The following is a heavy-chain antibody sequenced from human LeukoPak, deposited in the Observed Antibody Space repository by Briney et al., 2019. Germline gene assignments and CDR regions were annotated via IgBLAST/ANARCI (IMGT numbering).Heavy chain of an antibody. J-gene: IGHJ3*02. CDR1: GGSFSGYY. CDR2: INHSGST. V-gene: IGHV4-34*01. CDR3: ANFYGDYGAFDI. Sequence: PSETLSLTCAVYGGSFSGYYWSWIRQPPGKGLEWIGEINHSGSTNYNPSLKSRVTISVDTSKNQFSLKLSSVTAADTAVYYCANFYGDYGAFDIWGQGTMVTVSS. D-gene: IGHD4-17*01.